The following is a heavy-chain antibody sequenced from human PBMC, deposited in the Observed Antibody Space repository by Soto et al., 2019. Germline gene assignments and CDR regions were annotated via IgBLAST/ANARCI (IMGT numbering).Heavy chain of an antibody. CDR2: IYFSGNT. V-gene: IGHV4-39*01. J-gene: IGHJ5*02. CDR3: ARQDRDSRPPKWFDP. Sequence: SETLSLTCTVSVSGGSASSRSHYWGWIRQPPGKGLEWIGSIYFSGNTYYNPSLKSRVTISVDTSKNQFSLRLSSVTAADTAVYYCARQDRDSRPPKWFDPWGQGTLVTVSS. D-gene: IGHD6-13*01. CDR1: GGSASSRSHY.